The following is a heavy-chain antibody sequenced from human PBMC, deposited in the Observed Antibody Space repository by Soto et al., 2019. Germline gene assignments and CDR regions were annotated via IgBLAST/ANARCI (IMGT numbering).Heavy chain of an antibody. CDR1: GFTFDDYA. D-gene: IGHD5-18*01. J-gene: IGHJ6*02. CDR3: ARHSGYSYGAYGMDV. CDR2: ISWNSGSI. V-gene: IGHV3-9*01. Sequence: RLSCAASGFTFDDYAMHWVRQAPGKGLEWVSGISWNSGSIGYADSVKGRFTISRDNAKNSLYLQMNSLRAEDTALYYCARHSGYSYGAYGMDVWGQGATVTVPS.